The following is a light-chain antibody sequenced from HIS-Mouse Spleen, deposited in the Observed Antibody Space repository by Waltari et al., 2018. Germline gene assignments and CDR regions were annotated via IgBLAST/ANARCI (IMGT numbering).Light chain of an antibody. CDR3: YSTDSSGNHRV. J-gene: IGLJ2*01. CDR2: EDS. Sequence: SYELTQPPSVSVSPGQTARITCSGDALPKKYAYWYQQKSGQAHVLVIYEDSKRPSGIPERFSGSSSGTMATLTISGAQVEDEADYYGYSTDSSGNHRVFGGGTKLTVL. CDR1: ALPKKY. V-gene: IGLV3-10*01.